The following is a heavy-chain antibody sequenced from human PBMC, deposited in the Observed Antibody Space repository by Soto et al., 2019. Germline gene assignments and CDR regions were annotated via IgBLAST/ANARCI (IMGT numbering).Heavy chain of an antibody. CDR1: GGTFYTYT. D-gene: IGHD5-18*01. CDR2: ITPIYPTT. J-gene: IGHJ5*02. Sequence: QVQLVQSGAEVRKPGSSVQVSCKASGGTFYTYTFSWVRRAPGQGLEWMGSITPIYPTTNYAEKFQGRLTVTADGSTNTAYMELNSLTSEDTAVYYCARIPRYSFPTSDDRDSWGQGTLVTVSS. V-gene: IGHV1-69*15. CDR3: ARIPRYSFPTSDDRDS.